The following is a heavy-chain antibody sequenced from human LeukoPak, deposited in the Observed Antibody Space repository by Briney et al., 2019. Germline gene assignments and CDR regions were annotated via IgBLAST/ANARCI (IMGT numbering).Heavy chain of an antibody. J-gene: IGHJ6*03. V-gene: IGHV4-4*07. CDR3: ARDPFLDDFWSGYYGERYYMDV. CDR2: IYTSGST. CDR1: GGSISSYY. Sequence: SETLSLTCTVSGGSISSYYWSWIRQPAGKGLEWIGRIYTSGSTNYNPSLKSRVTISVDKSKNQFSLKLSSVTAADTAVYYCARDPFLDDFWSGYYGERYYMDVWGKGTTVTVSS. D-gene: IGHD3-3*01.